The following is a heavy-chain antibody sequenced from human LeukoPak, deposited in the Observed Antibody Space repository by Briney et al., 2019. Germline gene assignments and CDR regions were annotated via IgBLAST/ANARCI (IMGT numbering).Heavy chain of an antibody. Sequence: MASETLSLTCTISGDSMTRGGYYWSWVRQHPGKGLEWVGFIYHSGTTFYNPSLESRATISVDTSQNQFSLKLTSVTAADTAVYYCARAVDYRNYFDYWGQGTLVTVSS. CDR1: GDSMTRGGYY. D-gene: IGHD4-11*01. CDR2: IYHSGTT. J-gene: IGHJ4*02. CDR3: ARAVDYRNYFDY. V-gene: IGHV4-31*03.